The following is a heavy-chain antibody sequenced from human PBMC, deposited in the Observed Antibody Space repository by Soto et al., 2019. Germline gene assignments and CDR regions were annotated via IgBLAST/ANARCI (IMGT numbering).Heavy chain of an antibody. J-gene: IGHJ4*02. D-gene: IGHD6-13*01. CDR2: ISAYNGNT. Sequence: ASVKVSCKASGYTFTSYGISWVRQCPGQGLEWMGWISAYNGNTNYAQKLQGRVTMTTGTSTSTAYMELRSLRSDDTAVYYCARIPREGSSWTPIDYWGQGTLVTVSS. V-gene: IGHV1-18*01. CDR3: ARIPREGSSWTPIDY. CDR1: GYTFTSYG.